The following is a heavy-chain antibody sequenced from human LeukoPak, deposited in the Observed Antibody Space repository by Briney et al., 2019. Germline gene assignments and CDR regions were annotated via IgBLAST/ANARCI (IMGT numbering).Heavy chain of an antibody. CDR3: AKTGAGYYYMDV. CDR2: ISGSGGST. D-gene: IGHD7-27*01. Sequence: PGGSLRLSCAASGFAFSSYAMSWVRQAPGKGLEWVSAISGSGGSTYYADSVKGRFTISRDNSKNTLYLQMNSLRAEDTAVYYCAKTGAGYYYMDVGGKGTTVTVSS. V-gene: IGHV3-23*01. J-gene: IGHJ6*03. CDR1: GFAFSSYA.